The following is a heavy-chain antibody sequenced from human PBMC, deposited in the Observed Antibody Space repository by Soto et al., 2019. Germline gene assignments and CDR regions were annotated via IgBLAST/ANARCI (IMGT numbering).Heavy chain of an antibody. CDR3: ARGWGYCSGGSCYKNSNWFDP. J-gene: IGHJ5*02. Sequence: GGSLRLSCAASGFTFSSYWMHWVRQAPGKGLVWVSRINSDGSSTSYADSVKGRFTISGDNAKNTLYLQMTSVRAEDTAVYYCARGWGYCSGGSCYKNSNWFDPWGKGTLVTVSP. D-gene: IGHD2-15*01. CDR1: GFTFSSYW. CDR2: INSDGSST. V-gene: IGHV3-74*01.